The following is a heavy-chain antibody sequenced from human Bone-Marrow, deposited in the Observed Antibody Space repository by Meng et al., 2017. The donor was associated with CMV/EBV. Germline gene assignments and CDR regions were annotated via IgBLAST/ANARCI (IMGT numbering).Heavy chain of an antibody. D-gene: IGHD2-2*01. V-gene: IGHV4-34*01. Sequence: SETLSLTCVVYGESFSDYYWTWIRQPPGKGLEWIGEINHSGGTNYNPSLKSRVTISIDTSKNQFSLNLASVTAADTAVYYCARGRYCSSTSCVNTVLYYYYGMDVWGQGTTVPSP. J-gene: IGHJ6*02. CDR3: ARGRYCSSTSCVNTVLYYYYGMDV. CDR1: GESFSDYY. CDR2: INHSGGT.